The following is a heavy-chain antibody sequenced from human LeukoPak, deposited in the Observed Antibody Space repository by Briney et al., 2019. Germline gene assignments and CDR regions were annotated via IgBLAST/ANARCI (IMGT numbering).Heavy chain of an antibody. CDR1: GYTLTELS. CDR3: ATNLQYYYDSSGSYYFDY. V-gene: IGHV1-24*01. Sequence: GASVKVSCKVSGYTLTELSMHWVRQAPGKGLEWMGGFDPEDGETIYAQKFQGRVTMTEVTSTDTAYMELSSLRSEDTAVYYCATNLQYYYDSSGSYYFDYWGQGTLVTVSS. CDR2: FDPEDGET. D-gene: IGHD3-22*01. J-gene: IGHJ4*02.